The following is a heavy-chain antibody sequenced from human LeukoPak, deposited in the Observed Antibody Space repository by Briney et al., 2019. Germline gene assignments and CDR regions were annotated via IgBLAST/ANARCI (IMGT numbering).Heavy chain of an antibody. J-gene: IGHJ6*03. D-gene: IGHD2-2*02. V-gene: IGHV1-69*13. Sequence: RASVKVSCKASGGTFSSYAISWVRQAPGQGLEWMGGIIPIFGTANYAQKFQGRVTITADESTSTAYLELSRLRSVDTAVYYGASRDCSSTRCYKPVGHYYYMDVWGKGTTVTVSS. CDR1: GGTFSSYA. CDR2: IIPIFGTA. CDR3: ASRDCSSTRCYKPVGHYYYMDV.